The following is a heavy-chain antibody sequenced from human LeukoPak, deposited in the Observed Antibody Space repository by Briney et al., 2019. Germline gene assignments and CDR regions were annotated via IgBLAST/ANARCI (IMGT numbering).Heavy chain of an antibody. Sequence: GGSLRLSCAASGFTFSSYGMHWVRQAPGKGLEWVAVISHDGNNQYYTDSVRGRFTISRDNSKNTLYLQMNSLRAEDTAVYYCTKTYSYDRSGIYFYTYYFDCWGQGTLVTVSS. D-gene: IGHD3-22*01. CDR3: TKTYSYDRSGIYFYTYYFDC. V-gene: IGHV3-30*18. CDR2: ISHDGNNQ. J-gene: IGHJ4*02. CDR1: GFTFSSYG.